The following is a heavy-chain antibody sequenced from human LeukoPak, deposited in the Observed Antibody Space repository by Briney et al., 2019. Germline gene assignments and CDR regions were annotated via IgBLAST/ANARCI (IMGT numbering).Heavy chain of an antibody. V-gene: IGHV4-61*02. CDR3: ARRCSSTSFGERQCSDAFDI. CDR2: IYTSGST. Sequence: SETLSLTCTVSGGSISSGSYYWSWIRQPAGKGLEWIGRIYTSGSTNYNPSLKSRVTISVDTSKNQFSLKLSSVTAADTAVYYCARRCSSTSFGERQCSDAFDIWGQGTMVTVSS. J-gene: IGHJ3*02. CDR1: GGSISSGSYY. D-gene: IGHD2-2*01.